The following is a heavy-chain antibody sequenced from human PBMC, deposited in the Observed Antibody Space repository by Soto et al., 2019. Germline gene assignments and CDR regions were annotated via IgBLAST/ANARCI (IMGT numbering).Heavy chain of an antibody. J-gene: IGHJ6*02. V-gene: IGHV1-2*02. CDR3: AREPTVAEDYYYYGMDV. CDR1: GYTFTGYY. D-gene: IGHD6-19*01. Sequence: QVQLVQSGAEVKKPGASVKVSCKASGYTFTGYYMHWVRQAPGQWLEWMGWINPNSGGTNYAQKFQGSVTMTTDTSISTAYMELSRLRSDDTAVYYWAREPTVAEDYYYYGMDVWGHGTTVTVS. CDR2: INPNSGGT.